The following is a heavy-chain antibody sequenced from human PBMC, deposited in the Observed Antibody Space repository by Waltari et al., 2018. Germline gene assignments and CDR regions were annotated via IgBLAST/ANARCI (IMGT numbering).Heavy chain of an antibody. J-gene: IGHJ6*03. D-gene: IGHD1-1*01. CDR1: GYSPNGYE. CDR2: SSRDSETI. Sequence: EAQLVESGGNLVQPGASLRLSCVGSGYSPNGYEMNWVRQAPGKGREWISYSSRDSETIYYADSVRGRFTVYRDTARSSLFLQMDSLSAEDSATYFCARDPRPTDYYLYMDVWGKGTTVTVSS. V-gene: IGHV3-48*03. CDR3: ARDPRPTDYYLYMDV.